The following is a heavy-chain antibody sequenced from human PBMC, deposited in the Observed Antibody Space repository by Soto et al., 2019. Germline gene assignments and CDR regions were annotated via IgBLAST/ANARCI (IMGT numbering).Heavy chain of an antibody. CDR2: ISYDGSNK. V-gene: IGHV3-30-3*01. D-gene: IGHD2-2*01. CDR1: GFTFSSYA. Sequence: PGGSLRLSCAASGFTFSSYAMHWVRQAPGKGLEWVAVISYDGSNKYYADSVKGRFTISRDNSKNTLYLQMNSLRAEDTAVYYCARAGIVLVPAASGGCWFDPWGQGT. CDR3: ARAGIVLVPAASGGCWFDP. J-gene: IGHJ5*02.